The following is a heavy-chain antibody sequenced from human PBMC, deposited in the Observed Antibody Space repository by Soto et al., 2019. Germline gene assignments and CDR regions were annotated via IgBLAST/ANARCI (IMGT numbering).Heavy chain of an antibody. CDR2: INSDGSST. J-gene: IGHJ4*02. V-gene: IGHV3-74*01. D-gene: IGHD6-19*01. CDR1: GFTFSSYW. CDR3: ARDRFVAGPDH. Sequence: GGSLRLSCAASGFTFSSYWMHWVRQAPGKGLVWVSRINSDGSSTSYADSVKGRFTISRDNAKNTLYLQMNSLRAEDTAGYYCARDRFVAGPDHWGQGTQVTVSS.